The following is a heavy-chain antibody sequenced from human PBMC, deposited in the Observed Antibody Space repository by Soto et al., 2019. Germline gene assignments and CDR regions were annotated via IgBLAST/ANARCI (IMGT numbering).Heavy chain of an antibody. CDR1: GGSINSYH. D-gene: IGHD3-9*01. V-gene: IGHV4-59*01. J-gene: IGHJ4*02. Sequence: QVQLQESGPGLVKPSETLSLTCTVSGGSINSYHWSWIRQPPGKGLEWIGFIFHGGSTNSNPSLRSRVTISVDTSKHQLSLRLNSVSAADTAVYYCAREVLTGYYPYYFDYWGQGTLVTVSS. CDR3: AREVLTGYYPYYFDY. CDR2: IFHGGST.